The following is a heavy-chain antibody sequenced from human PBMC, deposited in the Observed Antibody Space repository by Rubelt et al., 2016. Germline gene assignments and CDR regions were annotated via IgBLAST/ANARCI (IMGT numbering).Heavy chain of an antibody. CDR2: IYWNDDK. Sequence: QITLKESGPTLVKPTQTLTLTCTFSGFSLSTSGVGVGWIRQPPGKALEWLALIYWNDDKRYSPSLKSRLTITKVPSKNQVVLTMTNMDPVDTATYYCARIPYYYDSSGYYYEGYWGQGTLVTVSS. V-gene: IGHV2-5*01. CDR1: GFSLSTSGVG. D-gene: IGHD3-22*01. J-gene: IGHJ4*02. CDR3: ARIPYYYDSSGYYYEGY.